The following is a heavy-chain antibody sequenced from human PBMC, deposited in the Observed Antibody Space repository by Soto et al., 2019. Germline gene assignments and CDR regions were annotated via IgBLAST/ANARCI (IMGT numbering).Heavy chain of an antibody. CDR1: GFTFRDYY. CDR2: ITSSSSYT. D-gene: IGHD1-1*01. J-gene: IGHJ4*02. CDR3: TGGQDNLAVNFDY. Sequence: GGSLRLSCEASGFTFRDYYMSWIRQSPGKGLEWLSYITSSSSYTHYADSVKGRFTISRDNAKNSLYLQMNSLRAEDTAVYYCTGGQDNLAVNFDYWGQGTPVTVSS. V-gene: IGHV3-11*03.